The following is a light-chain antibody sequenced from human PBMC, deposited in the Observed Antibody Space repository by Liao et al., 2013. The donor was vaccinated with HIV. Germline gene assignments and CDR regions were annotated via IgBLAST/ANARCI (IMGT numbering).Light chain of an antibody. CDR1: KLGNKY. CDR2: QDT. V-gene: IGLV3-1*01. CDR3: QAWDRSADVV. Sequence: SYELTQPPSVSVSPGQTASITCSGHKLGNKYASWYQQKPGQSPVLVIFQDTKRPSGIPERFSGSNSGNTATLTLSGTQAMDEADYFCQAWDRSADVVFGGGTKLTVL. J-gene: IGLJ2*01.